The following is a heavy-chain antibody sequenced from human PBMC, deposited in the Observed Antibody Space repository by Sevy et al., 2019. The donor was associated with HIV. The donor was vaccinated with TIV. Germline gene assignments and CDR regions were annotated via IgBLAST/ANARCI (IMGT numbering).Heavy chain of an antibody. CDR1: GYTFTSYA. CDR3: ASLGIVGATYYFDY. V-gene: IGHV1-3*01. D-gene: IGHD1-26*01. Sequence: ASVKVSCKASGYTFTSYAMHWVRQAPGKRLEGMGWIKAGNGNTKYSQKSRGGATITREKPASTAYMELSSLRSEDTAVYYCASLGIVGATYYFDYWGQGTLVTVSS. J-gene: IGHJ4*02. CDR2: IKAGNGNT.